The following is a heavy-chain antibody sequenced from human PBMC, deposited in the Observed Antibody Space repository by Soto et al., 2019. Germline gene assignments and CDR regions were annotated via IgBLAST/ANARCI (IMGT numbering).Heavy chain of an antibody. Sequence: ASVKVSCKASGSILTGSYMHWGRQAPGQGLEWMGTINPTGDTTSYAQKFQGRVTMTRDTSTSTVYMELSGLRSEDTALYYCARSTGTYFDYWGQGTLVTVSS. CDR1: GSILTGSY. J-gene: IGHJ4*02. CDR2: INPTGDTT. V-gene: IGHV1-46*01. D-gene: IGHD1-1*01. CDR3: ARSTGTYFDY.